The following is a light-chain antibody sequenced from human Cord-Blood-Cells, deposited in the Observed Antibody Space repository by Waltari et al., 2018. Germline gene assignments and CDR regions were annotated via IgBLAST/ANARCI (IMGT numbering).Light chain of an antibody. J-gene: IGLJ1*01. CDR2: DVS. CDR1: SSYVGGYNY. V-gene: IGLV2-14*01. CDR3: SSYTSSSTYV. Sequence: QSALTQPASVSGSPGQSITISCTGTSSYVGGYNYVSWYQQHPGKAPQLMIYDVSKRPSGVSNRFSGSKSGNTASLTISGLKAEDEADYYCSSYTSSSTYVFGTGTKVTVL.